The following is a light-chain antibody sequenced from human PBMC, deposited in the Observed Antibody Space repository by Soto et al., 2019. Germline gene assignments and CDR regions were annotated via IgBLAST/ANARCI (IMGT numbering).Light chain of an antibody. CDR1: QSVKSS. CDR3: QQRSNWPPLT. J-gene: IGKJ4*01. V-gene: IGKV3-15*01. Sequence: EIMMTQSPATLSVSPGERATLSCRASQSVKSSLAWYQQKPGQAPRLLIYGASTRATGIPARFSGSGSGTEFTLTISSLQSEDSAVYYCQQRSNWPPLTFGGGTKVEIK. CDR2: GAS.